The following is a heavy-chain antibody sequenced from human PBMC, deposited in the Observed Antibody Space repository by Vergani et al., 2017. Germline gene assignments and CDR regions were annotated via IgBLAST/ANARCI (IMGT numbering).Heavy chain of an antibody. Sequence: EVQLLESGGGLVQPGGSLRLSCAASGFTFSSYAMSCVRQAPGKGLEWVSAISGSGGSTYYADSVKGRFTISRDNSKNTLYLQMNSLRAEDTAVYYCARRSGIVYDIFSGTQYFFDFWGQGTLVTVSS. CDR1: GFTFSSYA. J-gene: IGHJ4*02. V-gene: IGHV3-23*01. CDR2: ISGSGGST. D-gene: IGHD3-9*01. CDR3: ARRSGIVYDIFSGTQYFFDF.